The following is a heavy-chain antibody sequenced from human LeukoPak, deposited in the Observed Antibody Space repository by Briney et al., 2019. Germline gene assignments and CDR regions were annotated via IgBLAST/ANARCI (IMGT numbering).Heavy chain of an antibody. V-gene: IGHV1-2*06. D-gene: IGHD3-3*01. CDR2: INPNSGGT. Sequence: GASVKVSCKASGYTFTGYYMHWVRQAPGQGLEWMGRINPNSGGTNYAQKFQGRVAMTRDTSISTAYMELSRLRSEDTAVYYCARARGDFWSGYYINYYYYYMDVWGKGTTVTVSS. CDR3: ARARGDFWSGYYINYYYYYMDV. J-gene: IGHJ6*03. CDR1: GYTFTGYY.